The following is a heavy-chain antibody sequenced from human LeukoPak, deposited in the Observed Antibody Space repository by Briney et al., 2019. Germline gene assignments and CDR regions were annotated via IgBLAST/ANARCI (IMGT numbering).Heavy chain of an antibody. D-gene: IGHD6-13*01. CDR3: ARELAADPYYDYGMDV. CDR2: MWYDGNHE. Sequence: PGGSLRLSCAASGFFFSTYAIHWARQAPGKGLEWVAVMWYDGNHEYYAESVKGRFTISRDNFKNTLYLQMNSLRAEDTAVYYCARELAADPYYDYGMDVRGQGTTATVSS. V-gene: IGHV3-33*01. J-gene: IGHJ6*02. CDR1: GFFFSTYA.